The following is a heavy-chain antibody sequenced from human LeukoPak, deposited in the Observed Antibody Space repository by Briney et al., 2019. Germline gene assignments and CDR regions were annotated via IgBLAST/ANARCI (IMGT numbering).Heavy chain of an antibody. J-gene: IGHJ4*02. CDR2: ISSDENTK. Sequence: GGSLRLSCAASGFTFSCCAIHWVRQAPGRGLEWVAVISSDENTKFYADSVKGRFTVYRDNSKKTVWLQMNSLRAENTAVYYCAKKGGSSGRYDYLDYWGQGTLVTVSS. CDR1: GFTFSCCA. D-gene: IGHD6-19*01. V-gene: IGHV3-30-3*02. CDR3: AKKGGSSGRYDYLDY.